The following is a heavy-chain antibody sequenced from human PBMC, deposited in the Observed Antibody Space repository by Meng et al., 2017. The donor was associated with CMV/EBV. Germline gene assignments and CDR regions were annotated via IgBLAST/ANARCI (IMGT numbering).Heavy chain of an antibody. D-gene: IGHD3-16*01. V-gene: IGHV1-2*02. CDR2: INTNSGGT. Sequence: QLGAEGTNPGASGKVSGKALGYTFTGYYMHWVRQAPGQGLEWMGWINTNSGGTNYAQKFQGRVTMTRDTSISTAYMELSRLRSDDTAVYYCARHYDYDDYWGQGTLVTVSS. CDR3: ARHYDYDDY. J-gene: IGHJ4*02. CDR1: GYTFTGYY.